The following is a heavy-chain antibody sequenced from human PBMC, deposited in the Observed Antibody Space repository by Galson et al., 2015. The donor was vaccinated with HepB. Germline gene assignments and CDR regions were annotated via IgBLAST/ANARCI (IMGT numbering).Heavy chain of an antibody. CDR2: IYYSGST. CDR3: AARTAPSRDPRFHSFDP. V-gene: IGHV4-59*08. Sequence: SETLSLTCTVSGGSISSYYWSWIRQPPGKGLEWIGYIYYSGSTNYNPSLKSRVTISVDTSKNQFSLKLSSVTAADTAVYYCAARTAPSRDPRFHSFDPWGQGTLVTVSS. D-gene: IGHD1-1*01. CDR1: GGSISSYY. J-gene: IGHJ5*02.